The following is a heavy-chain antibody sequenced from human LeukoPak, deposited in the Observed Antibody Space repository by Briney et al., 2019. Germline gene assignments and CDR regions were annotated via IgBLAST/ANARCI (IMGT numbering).Heavy chain of an antibody. J-gene: IGHJ4*02. D-gene: IGHD3-22*01. CDR3: ARDGHDSSGYYPDY. V-gene: IGHV1-2*02. CDR1: GYTFTSYG. Sequence: ASVKVSCKASGYTFTSYGISWVRQAPGQGLEWMGWIKPNSGGRNYAQKFQGRVTMTRDTSISTAYMELSRLTSDDTAAYYCARDGHDSSGYYPDYWGQGTRVTVSS. CDR2: IKPNSGGR.